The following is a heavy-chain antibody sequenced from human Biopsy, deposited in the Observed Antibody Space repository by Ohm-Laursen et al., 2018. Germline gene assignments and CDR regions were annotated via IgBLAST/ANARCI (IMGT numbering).Heavy chain of an antibody. D-gene: IGHD6-6*01. Sequence: SSVKVSCKSSGGNLRSYGISWVRQAPGQGLEWMGGIMPAFGVVNYGQNFEGRVTIDADDSTTTVDLSSLTSEDTAAYYCARGEAARVNDNYRYRLDHWGQGTTVVVSS. CDR2: IMPAFGVV. V-gene: IGHV1-69*01. J-gene: IGHJ6*02. CDR1: GGNLRSYG. CDR3: ARGEAARVNDNYRYRLDH.